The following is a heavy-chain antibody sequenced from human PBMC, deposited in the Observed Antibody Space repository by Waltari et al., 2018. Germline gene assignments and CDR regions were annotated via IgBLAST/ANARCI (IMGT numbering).Heavy chain of an antibody. CDR1: AVRVSSSD. D-gene: IGHD1-26*01. CDR3: ARDKWVEPTTRLDY. Sequence: EVQLVESGGGLIQPGGSLRLPCAAAAVRVSSSDRTGVGQATGKGRVWLSIVTSADKTYHAVSMQRLFTISRDNSKNTLYLEMSSMTAADTAVYYCARDKWVEPTTRLDYWGQGTLVTVSS. J-gene: IGHJ4*02. CDR2: VTSADKT. V-gene: IGHV3-53*01.